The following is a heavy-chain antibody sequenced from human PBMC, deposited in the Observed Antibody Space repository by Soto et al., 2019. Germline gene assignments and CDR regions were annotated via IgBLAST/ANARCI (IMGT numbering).Heavy chain of an antibody. CDR1: GFTFGNFA. V-gene: IGHV3-23*01. CDR2: ITGGGGAT. CDR3: TTDYGLYRSGNTGAFDF. Sequence: PGGSLRLSCVASGFTFGNFAMTWVRQAPGRGLQWVSTITGGGGATYYADSVKGRFTISRDNSKNTLYLQINSLRAEDTALYYCTTDYGLYRSGNTGAFDFWGQGTLVTVSS. D-gene: IGHD3-10*01. J-gene: IGHJ4*02.